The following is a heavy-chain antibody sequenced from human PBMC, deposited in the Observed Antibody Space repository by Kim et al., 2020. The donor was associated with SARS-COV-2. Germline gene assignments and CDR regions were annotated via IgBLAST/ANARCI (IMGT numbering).Heavy chain of an antibody. J-gene: IGHJ4*02. CDR1: GGSISSYY. V-gene: IGHV4-59*01. D-gene: IGHD3-10*01. Sequence: SETLSLTCTVSGGSISSYYWSWIRQPPGKGLEWIGYIYYSGSTNYNPSLKSRVTISVDTSKNQFSLKLSSVTAADTAVYYCAGGTRGVIAGFDYWGQGTLVTVSS. CDR3: AGGTRGVIAGFDY. CDR2: IYYSGST.